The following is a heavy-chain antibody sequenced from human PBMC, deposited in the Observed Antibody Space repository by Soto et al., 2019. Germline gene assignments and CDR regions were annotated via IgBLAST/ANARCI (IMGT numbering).Heavy chain of an antibody. CDR3: ARDIYSSSSFFY. CDR1: GFTFSTYG. D-gene: IGHD6-6*01. V-gene: IGHV3-33*01. J-gene: IGHJ4*02. Sequence: QVHLAESGGGVVQPGQSRRLSCEASGFTFSTYGMHWVRQAPGKGLECVANIWYDGSNKNYADSVKGRFTISRDNSKNTLYLQMNSLRAEDTATYYCARDIYSSSSFFYWGQGTQVTVSS. CDR2: IWYDGSNK.